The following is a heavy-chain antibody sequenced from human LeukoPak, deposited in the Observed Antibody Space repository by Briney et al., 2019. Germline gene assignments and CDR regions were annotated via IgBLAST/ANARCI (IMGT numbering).Heavy chain of an antibody. D-gene: IGHD6-19*01. J-gene: IGHJ2*01. CDR1: GGSFSGYY. CDR2: INHSGST. CDR3: ARVLEGSSGQHWYFDL. Sequence: PSGTLSLTCAVYGGSFSGYYWSWIRQPLGKGLEWIGEINHSGSTNYNPSLKSRVTISVDTSKNQFSLKLSSVTAADTAVYYCARVLEGSSGQHWYFDLWGRGTLVTVSS. V-gene: IGHV4-34*01.